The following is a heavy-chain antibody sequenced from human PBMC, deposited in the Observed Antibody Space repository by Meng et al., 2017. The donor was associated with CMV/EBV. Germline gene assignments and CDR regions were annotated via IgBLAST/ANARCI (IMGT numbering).Heavy chain of an antibody. CDR3: ARDMAILGFDP. V-gene: IGHV1-69*05. Sequence: SCKASGGTFSSYAISWERQAPGQGLEWMGGIIPIFGTANYAQKFQGRVTITTDESTSTAYMELSSLRSEDTAVYYCARDMAILGFDPWGQGTLVTVSS. CDR2: IIPIFGTA. J-gene: IGHJ5*02. D-gene: IGHD2-15*01. CDR1: GGTFSSYA.